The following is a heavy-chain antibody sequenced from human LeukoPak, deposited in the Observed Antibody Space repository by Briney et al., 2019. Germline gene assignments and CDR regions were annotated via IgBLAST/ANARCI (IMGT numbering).Heavy chain of an antibody. D-gene: IGHD4-17*01. J-gene: IGHJ3*02. V-gene: IGHV3-23*01. CDR1: GITFSTYA. Sequence: GGSRRLSCAASGITFSTYAMTWVRQAPGKGLEWVSSIRGSGGGTDYADSVKGRFTISRDNSRDTLFLQMNSLRAEDTALYYCTRDPNGDYVGAFDMWGPGTMVTVSS. CDR3: TRDPNGDYVGAFDM. CDR2: IRGSGGGT.